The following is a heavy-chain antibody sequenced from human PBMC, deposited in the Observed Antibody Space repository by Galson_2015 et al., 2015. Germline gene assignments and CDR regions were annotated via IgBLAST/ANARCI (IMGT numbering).Heavy chain of an antibody. D-gene: IGHD6-19*01. Sequence: SLRLSCAASGFTFSSYDMHWVRQATGKGLEWVSAIGTAGDTYYPGSVKGRFTISRENAKNSLYLQMNSLRAGDTAVYYCARAIPGWYHFDYWGQGTLVTVSS. CDR2: IGTAGDT. V-gene: IGHV3-13*01. J-gene: IGHJ4*02. CDR3: ARAIPGWYHFDY. CDR1: GFTFSSYD.